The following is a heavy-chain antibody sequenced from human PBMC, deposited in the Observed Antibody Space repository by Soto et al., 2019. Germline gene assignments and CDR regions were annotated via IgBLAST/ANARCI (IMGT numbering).Heavy chain of an antibody. Sequence: PGESLKISCHGSGYSFTSSWIGWVRQMPGKGLEWLGNVYPSDSDARYSPSFKGRVTISADNSISTAYLHLLNLKASDTAIYYCRKEVTRRFDFWGQGTRVTVSS. CDR1: GYSFTSSW. J-gene: IGHJ4*02. V-gene: IGHV5-51*01. CDR2: VYPSDSDA. CDR3: RKEVTRRFDF.